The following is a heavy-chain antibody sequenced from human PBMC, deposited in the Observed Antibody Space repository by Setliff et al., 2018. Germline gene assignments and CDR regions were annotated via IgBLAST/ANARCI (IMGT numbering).Heavy chain of an antibody. CDR2: ILSNSLTI. V-gene: IGHV3-48*01. CDR3: ARTCSGSGCYAGLES. J-gene: IGHJ4*02. Sequence: GGSLRLSCEASGFNFNLYNMNWVRQAPGKGLEWISYILSNSLTIHYADSVKGRFTISRDNSKNTLYQQMNSLRPEDTAVYYCARTCSGSGCYAGLESWGQGTPVTVSS. D-gene: IGHD2-15*01. CDR1: GFNFNLYN.